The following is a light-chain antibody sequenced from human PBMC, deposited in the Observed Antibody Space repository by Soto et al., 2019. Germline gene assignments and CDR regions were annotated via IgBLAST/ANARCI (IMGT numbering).Light chain of an antibody. CDR3: QQNNEWPRT. V-gene: IGKV3-15*01. CDR1: QNIRRD. Sequence: EIVLTQSPAVVSVSPGAGATLSCRASQNIRRDLAWYQQKPGQAPRLLMYDSSTRANGVPARFSGSGSGTEFPLTITSLHAEDFAVYYCQQNNEWPRTFGQGTKVEIK. J-gene: IGKJ1*01. CDR2: DSS.